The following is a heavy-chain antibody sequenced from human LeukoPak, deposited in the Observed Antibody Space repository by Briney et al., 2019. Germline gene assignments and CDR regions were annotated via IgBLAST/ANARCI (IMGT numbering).Heavy chain of an antibody. CDR1: GGSISSGGYS. J-gene: IGHJ2*01. V-gene: IGHV4-30-2*01. D-gene: IGHD4-17*01. CDR2: IYHSGST. Sequence: SETLSLTCAVSGGSISSGGYSWSWIRQPPGKGLEWIGYIYHSGSTYYNPSLKSRVTISVDRSKNQFSLKLSSVTAADTAVYYCARGYEDYGDYTDRYFGLWGRGTLVTVSS. CDR3: ARGYEDYGDYTDRYFGL.